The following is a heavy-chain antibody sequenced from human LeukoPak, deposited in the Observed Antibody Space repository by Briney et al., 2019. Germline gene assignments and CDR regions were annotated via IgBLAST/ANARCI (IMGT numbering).Heavy chain of an antibody. J-gene: IGHJ4*02. Sequence: ASVKVSCKTSGYTFTNYAIHWVRQAPGQRLEWVGWINGGDGVSKHSQRFQGRVTMTEDTSTDTAYMELNSLRSEDTAVYYCATLFSSGWYKVYYFDYWGQGTLVTVSS. V-gene: IGHV1-3*01. CDR2: INGGDGVS. D-gene: IGHD6-19*01. CDR1: GYTFTNYA. CDR3: ATLFSSGWYKVYYFDY.